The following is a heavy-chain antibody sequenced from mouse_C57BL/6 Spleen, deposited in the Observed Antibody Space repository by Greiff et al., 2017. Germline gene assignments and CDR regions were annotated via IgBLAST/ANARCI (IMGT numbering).Heavy chain of an antibody. J-gene: IGHJ2*01. CDR1: GYSITSDY. V-gene: IGHV3-8*01. CDR3: ARTPLWGGGAYFDY. Sequence: EVKVEESGPGLAKPSQTLSLTCSVTGYSITSDYWTWIRKFPGNKLEYMGYISYSGSTYYNPSLKSRISITRDTSKNQYYLQLNSVTTEDTATSFCARTPLWGGGAYFDYWGQGTTLTVSS. CDR2: ISYSGST. D-gene: IGHD6-1*01.